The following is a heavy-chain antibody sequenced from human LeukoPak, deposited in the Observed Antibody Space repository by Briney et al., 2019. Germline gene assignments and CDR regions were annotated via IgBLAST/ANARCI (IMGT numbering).Heavy chain of an antibody. J-gene: IGHJ5*02. Sequence: SETLSLTCTVSGGSISGGGYYWSWIRQHPGKGLEWIGYIYYSGSTYYNPSLKSRVTISVDTSKNQFSLKLSSVTAADTAVYYCARDGGTDFWSGYLSWGQGTLVTVSS. CDR1: GGSISGGGYY. CDR2: IYYSGST. D-gene: IGHD3-3*01. V-gene: IGHV4-31*03. CDR3: ARDGGTDFWSGYLS.